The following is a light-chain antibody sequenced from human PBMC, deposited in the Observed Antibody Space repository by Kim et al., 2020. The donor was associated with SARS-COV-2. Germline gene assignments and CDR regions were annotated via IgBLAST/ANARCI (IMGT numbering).Light chain of an antibody. V-gene: IGLV3-19*01. CDR2: EKN. CDR3: NSRDSGGYHLL. J-gene: IGLJ2*01. Sequence: SSELTQDPAVSVALGQTVSITCQGDRLRNYYVGWYQQKPGQAPVLVIYEKNNRPPGIPDRFSGSRSGDTASLTITGAQAEDEADYYCNSRDSGGYHLLFGGGTKLTVL. CDR1: RLRNYY.